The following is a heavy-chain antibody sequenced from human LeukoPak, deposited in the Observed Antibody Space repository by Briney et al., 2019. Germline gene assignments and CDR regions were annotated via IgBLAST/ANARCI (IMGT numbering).Heavy chain of an antibody. V-gene: IGHV3-15*01. CDR2: IKSKTDGGTT. CDR1: GFTFSSYA. D-gene: IGHD1-1*01. Sequence: GGSLRLSCAASGFTFSSYAMSWVRQAPGKGLEWVGRIKSKTDGGTTDYAAPVKGRFTISRDDSKNTLYLQMNSLKTEDTAVYYCTTVAGTGTSPFDYWGQGTLVTVSS. CDR3: TTVAGTGTSPFDY. J-gene: IGHJ4*02.